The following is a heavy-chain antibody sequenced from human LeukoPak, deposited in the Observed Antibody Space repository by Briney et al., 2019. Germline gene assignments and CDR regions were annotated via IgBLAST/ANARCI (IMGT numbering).Heavy chain of an antibody. Sequence: GGSPRLSCAASGFTFSTFGMRWVRQAPGKGLEWVSTIPASGGNTYYADSVRGRFTISRDNSKNTLYLQINSLTAEDTAIYYCVRYLSGWYYFDWWGQGTLVTVSS. V-gene: IGHV3-23*01. D-gene: IGHD6-19*01. J-gene: IGHJ4*02. CDR1: GFTFSTFG. CDR2: IPASGGNT. CDR3: VRYLSGWYYFDW.